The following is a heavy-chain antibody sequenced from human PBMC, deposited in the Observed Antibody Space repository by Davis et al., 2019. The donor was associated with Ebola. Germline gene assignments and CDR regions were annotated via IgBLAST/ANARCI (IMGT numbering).Heavy chain of an antibody. V-gene: IGHV1-2*02. CDR1: GYTFTGYY. Sequence: ASVQVSCKASGYTFTGYYMHWVRQAPGQGLEWMGWINPNSGGTNYAQKFQGRVTMTRDTSISTAYMELSRLRSDDTAVYYCARDPDIAVAQYWFDPWGQGTLVTVSS. J-gene: IGHJ5*02. CDR3: ARDPDIAVAQYWFDP. CDR2: INPNSGGT. D-gene: IGHD6-19*01.